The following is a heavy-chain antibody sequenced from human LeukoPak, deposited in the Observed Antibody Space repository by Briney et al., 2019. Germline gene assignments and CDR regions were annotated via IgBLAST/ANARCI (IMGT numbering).Heavy chain of an antibody. CDR1: GFTFCSYG. D-gene: IGHD1-26*01. CDR3: AKDITAALGSH. Sequence: GRSLRLSCAASGFTFCSYGMHWVRQAPGKGLEWVAVISYDGSNKYYADSVKGRFTISRDNPKNTLYLQMNSLRAEDTAVYYCAKDITAALGSHWGQGTLVTVSS. J-gene: IGHJ4*02. V-gene: IGHV3-30*18. CDR2: ISYDGSNK.